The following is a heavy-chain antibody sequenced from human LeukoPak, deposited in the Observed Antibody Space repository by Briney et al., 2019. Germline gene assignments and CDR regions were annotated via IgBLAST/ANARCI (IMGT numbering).Heavy chain of an antibody. CDR3: ARDLITVTKGFDI. CDR1: TDSISSHY. CDR2: ISYIGST. J-gene: IGHJ3*02. D-gene: IGHD4-17*01. V-gene: IGHV4-59*11. Sequence: SETLSLTCAVSTDSISSHYWSWIRQPPGKGLEWIGYISYIGSTNYNPSLKSRVTISIDTSKNQFSLKLRSVTAADTVVYYCARDLITVTKGFDIWGQGTMVSVSS.